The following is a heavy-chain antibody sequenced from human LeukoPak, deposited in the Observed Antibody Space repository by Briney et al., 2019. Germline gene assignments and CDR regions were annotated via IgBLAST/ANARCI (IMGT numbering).Heavy chain of an antibody. D-gene: IGHD7-27*01. Sequence: ASVKVSCKASGGTFSSYAISWVRQATGQRPEWMGWMSPNSGDTGYAQKFQDRVTMTRNTSISTAYMELSSLRSDDTAVYYCARGPPNWGYDYWGPGTLVIVSS. CDR1: GGTFSSYA. V-gene: IGHV1-8*02. CDR2: MSPNSGDT. CDR3: ARGPPNWGYDY. J-gene: IGHJ4*02.